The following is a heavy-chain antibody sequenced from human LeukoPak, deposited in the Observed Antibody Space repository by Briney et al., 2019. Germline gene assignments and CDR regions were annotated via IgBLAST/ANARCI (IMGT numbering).Heavy chain of an antibody. J-gene: IGHJ4*02. CDR3: AKGARNSGYENFDS. CDR2: ITGSGSST. CDR1: GFTYSSYA. D-gene: IGHD5-12*01. V-gene: IGHV3-23*01. Sequence: PGGSLRLSCGASGFTYSSYAMSWVRQAPGKGLEWVSVITGSGSSTYYADSVKGRFTISRDNSKNTLYLRMNSLRAEDTAVYYCAKGARNSGYENFDSWGQGTLVTVSS.